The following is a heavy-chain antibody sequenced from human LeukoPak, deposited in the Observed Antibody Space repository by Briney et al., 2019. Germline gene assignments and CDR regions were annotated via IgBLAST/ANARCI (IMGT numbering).Heavy chain of an antibody. J-gene: IGHJ5*02. D-gene: IGHD2-15*01. CDR3: ALIRGYCRT. CDR2: IYYRGST. Sequence: PSETLSLTCTVSGGSISGSSYYWGWIRQPPGKGLEWIGSIYYRGSTYYNPTLKSRVTVPVDTSKNQFSLKLGPVTAADTAVYYCALIRGYCRTWGQGTLVTVSS. CDR1: GGSISGSSYY. V-gene: IGHV4-39*01.